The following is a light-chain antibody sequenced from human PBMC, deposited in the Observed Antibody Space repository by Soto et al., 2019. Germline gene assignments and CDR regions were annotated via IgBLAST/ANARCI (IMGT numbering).Light chain of an antibody. Sequence: EIVLTQSPGTLSLSPGEIATLSCRASQSVSSSSLAWYQQKRGQAPRLLIPDASNRATGIPARFSGSGSGTDFPLHISRLAPADFAVYYCQQCINWPPNTFGQGTRRE. V-gene: IGKV3D-20*02. CDR1: QSVSSSS. CDR2: DAS. J-gene: IGKJ5*01. CDR3: QQCINWPPNT.